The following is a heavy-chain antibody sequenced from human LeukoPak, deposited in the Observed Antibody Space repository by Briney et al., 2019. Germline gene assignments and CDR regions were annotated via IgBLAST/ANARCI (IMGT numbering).Heavy chain of an antibody. J-gene: IGHJ4*02. CDR1: GFTFSSYA. V-gene: IGHV3-30*04. CDR2: ISYDGSNK. D-gene: IGHD2-15*01. CDR3: ARSNRAVVVAATPFDY. Sequence: GGSLRLSCAASGFTFSSYAMHWVRQAPGKGLEWVAVISYDGSNKYYADSVKGRFTISRDNSKNTLYLQMNSLRAEDTAVYYCARSNRAVVVAATPFDYWGQGTLVTVSS.